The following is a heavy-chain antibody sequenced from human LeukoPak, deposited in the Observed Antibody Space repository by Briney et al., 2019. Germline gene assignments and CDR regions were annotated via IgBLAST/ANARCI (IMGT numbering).Heavy chain of an antibody. CDR1: GFTVSSNY. Sequence: PGGSLRLSCAASGFTVSSNYMSWVRQAPGKGLEWVSVIYSGGSTYYADSVKGRFTISRDNSKNTLYLQMNSLRAEDTAVYYCARAVDIAAAGCFGYWGQGTLVTVSS. J-gene: IGHJ4*02. CDR2: IYSGGST. V-gene: IGHV3-66*01. CDR3: ARAVDIAAAGCFGY. D-gene: IGHD6-13*01.